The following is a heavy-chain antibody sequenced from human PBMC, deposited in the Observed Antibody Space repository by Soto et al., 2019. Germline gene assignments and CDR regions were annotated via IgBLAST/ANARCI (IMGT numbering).Heavy chain of an antibody. CDR3: ARTVVVAATPRGFGGTGWFDP. J-gene: IGHJ5*02. CDR1: GGSVISGSYY. Sequence: SETLSLTCTVSGGSVISGSYYLICIREAPGNGLELIGYIYYSGSTNYNPSLKSRVTISVDTSKNQFSLKLSSVTAADTAVYYCARTVVVAATPRGFGGTGWFDPWGQGTLVTVSS. D-gene: IGHD2-15*01. V-gene: IGHV4-61*01. CDR2: IYYSGST.